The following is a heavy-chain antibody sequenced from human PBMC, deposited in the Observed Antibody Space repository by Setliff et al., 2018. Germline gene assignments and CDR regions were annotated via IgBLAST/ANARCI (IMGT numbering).Heavy chain of an antibody. J-gene: IGHJ3*02. Sequence: PGGSLRLSCAASGFTFSGYSMNWVRQAPGKGLEWVSSISRSSTYIYYADSMKGRFTISRDNAKNSLYLQMNSLRAEDTAVYYCASAGHSGSWFPFDAFHIWGQGTMVTVSS. CDR2: ISRSSTYI. CDR1: GFTFSGYS. CDR3: ASAGHSGSWFPFDAFHI. V-gene: IGHV3-21*01. D-gene: IGHD6-13*01.